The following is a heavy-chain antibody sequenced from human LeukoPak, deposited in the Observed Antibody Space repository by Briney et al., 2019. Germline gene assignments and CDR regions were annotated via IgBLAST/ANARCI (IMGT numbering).Heavy chain of an antibody. CDR3: AKDPGASVPGIYMDV. CDR2: IWSDGNNK. V-gene: IGHV3-30*02. CDR1: GFSFRNYG. D-gene: IGHD2-8*02. J-gene: IGHJ6*03. Sequence: GGSLRLSCVASGFSFRNYGRHWVRQATGKGLEWVSFIWSDGNNKKYGDSVKGRFTISRDNSNNMLYLQMDSLRPEDTGVYYCAKDPGASVPGIYMDVWGKGTTVIVSS.